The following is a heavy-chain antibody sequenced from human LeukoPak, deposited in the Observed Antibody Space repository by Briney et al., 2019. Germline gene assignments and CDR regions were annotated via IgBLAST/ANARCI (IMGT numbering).Heavy chain of an antibody. Sequence: PGGSLRLSCAASGFTFSSYSMNWVRQAPGKGLEWVSSISSSSSYIYYADSVKGRFTISRDNAKNSLYLQMNSLRAEDTAVYYCARGKHPFSSSSTGYYMDVWGKGTTVTVSS. D-gene: IGHD6-13*01. CDR3: ARGKHPFSSSSTGYYMDV. CDR2: ISSSSSYI. V-gene: IGHV3-21*01. J-gene: IGHJ6*03. CDR1: GFTFSSYS.